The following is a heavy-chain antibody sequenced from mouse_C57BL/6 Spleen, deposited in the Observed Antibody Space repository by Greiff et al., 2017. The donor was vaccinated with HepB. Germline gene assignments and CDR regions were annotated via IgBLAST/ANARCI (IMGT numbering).Heavy chain of an antibody. CDR2: ISYDGSN. Sequence: DVQLQQSGPGLVKPSQSLSLTCSVTGYSITSGYYWNWIRQFPGNKLEWMGYISYDGSNNYNPSLKNRISITRDTSKNQFFLKLNSVTTEDTATYYCARDYDPYFDYWGQGTTLTVSS. J-gene: IGHJ2*01. CDR3: ARDYDPYFDY. D-gene: IGHD2-12*01. V-gene: IGHV3-6*01. CDR1: GYSITSGYY.